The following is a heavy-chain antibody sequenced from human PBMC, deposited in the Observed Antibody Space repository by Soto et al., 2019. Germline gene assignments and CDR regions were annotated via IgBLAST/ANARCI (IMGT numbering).Heavy chain of an antibody. Sequence: QVQLVQSGADVKKPGSTLKVSCKTSGGPFGSSAISWVRQAPAQGLEWMGEIIPVFDKANYAQNFQGRLTITADEPPGTVFMQLSSLRSEDSAVYFCAGVRRDWCDAFDLGGLGTFVTVSS. J-gene: IGHJ3*01. V-gene: IGHV1-69*01. CDR3: AGVRRDWCDAFDL. D-gene: IGHD2-15*01. CDR2: IIPVFDKA. CDR1: GGPFGSSA.